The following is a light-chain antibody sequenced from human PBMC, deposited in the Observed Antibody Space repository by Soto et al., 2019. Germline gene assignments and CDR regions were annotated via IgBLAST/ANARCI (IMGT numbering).Light chain of an antibody. CDR3: GTWDSSLSGVV. V-gene: IGLV1-51*01. CDR1: SSNVGKNY. CDR2: DNS. J-gene: IGLJ2*01. Sequence: QSVLTQPPSVSAAPGQPISIPCSGSSSNVGKNYVSWYQQLPGTAPKLLIYDNSQRPSGIPDRFSGSKSSTSATLGITGLQAGDEADYYCGTWDSSLSGVVLGGGTKLTVL.